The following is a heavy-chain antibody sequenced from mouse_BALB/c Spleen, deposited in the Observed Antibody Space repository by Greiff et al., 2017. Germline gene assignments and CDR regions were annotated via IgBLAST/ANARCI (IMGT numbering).Heavy chain of an antibody. V-gene: IGHV3-6*02. CDR1: GYSITSGYY. CDR3: ARGPGGYYFDY. CDR2: ISYDGSN. Sequence: EVKLQESGPGLVKPSQSLSLTCSVTGYSITSGYYWNWIRQFPGNILEWMGYISYDGSNNYNPSLKNRISITRDTSKNQFFLKLNSVTTEDTATYYCARGPGGYYFDYWGQGTTLTVSS. J-gene: IGHJ2*01.